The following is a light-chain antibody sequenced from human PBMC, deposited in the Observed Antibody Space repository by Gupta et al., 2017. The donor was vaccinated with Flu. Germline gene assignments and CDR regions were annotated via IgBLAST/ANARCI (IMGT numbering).Light chain of an antibody. CDR2: SAF. CDR3: QQSYAMPRT. J-gene: IGKJ1*01. CDR1: QTIARF. Sequence: DIQMTQSPSSLSASVGDSVSITCRASQTIARFLNWYQQKPGKAPSLLIYSAFTLQGGVPARFSGSASGTXFTLIIXGLQPEDFATYYCQQSYAMPRTFGXGTRVEIK. V-gene: IGKV1-39*01.